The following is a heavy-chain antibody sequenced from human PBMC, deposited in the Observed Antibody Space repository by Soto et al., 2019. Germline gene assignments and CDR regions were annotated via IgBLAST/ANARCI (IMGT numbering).Heavy chain of an antibody. CDR2: ISGSGGST. CDR1: GFTFSSYA. CDR3: AKDQQQWLAQNWFDH. J-gene: IGHJ5*02. V-gene: IGHV3-23*01. Sequence: PXGSLILSCAASGFTFSSYAMSWVRQAPGKGLEWVSAISGSGGSTYYADSVKGRFTISRDNSKNTLYLQMNSLRAEDTAVYYCAKDQQQWLAQNWFDHWGQGTLVTVSS. D-gene: IGHD6-19*01.